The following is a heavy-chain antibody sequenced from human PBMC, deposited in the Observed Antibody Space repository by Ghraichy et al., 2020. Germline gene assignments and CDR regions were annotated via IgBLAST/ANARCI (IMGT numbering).Heavy chain of an antibody. V-gene: IGHV1-18*01. CDR3: ARVKRISMVQGAHLFDY. Sequence: ASVKVSCKASGYTFTSYGISWVRQAPGQGLEWMGWISAYIGNTNYAQKLQGRVTMTTDTSTSTAYMELRSLRSDDTAGYYCARVKRISMVQGAHLFDYGGQGTLVTVSS. CDR2: ISAYIGNT. D-gene: IGHD3-10*01. J-gene: IGHJ4*02. CDR1: GYTFTSYG.